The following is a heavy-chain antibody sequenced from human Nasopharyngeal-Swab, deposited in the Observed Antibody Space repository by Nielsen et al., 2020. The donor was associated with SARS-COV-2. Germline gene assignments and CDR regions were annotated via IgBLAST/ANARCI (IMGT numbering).Heavy chain of an antibody. J-gene: IGHJ4*02. V-gene: IGHV3-15*05. D-gene: IGHD5-18*01. CDR2: IKSKSDGGTT. CDR1: GLRISDAS. Sequence: GGSLRLSCAVSGLRISDASMTWVRQAPGKGLEWLGRIKSKSDGGTTDYAAPVKGRLTISRDESQNTLYLQVNSLKSEDTAMYYCTTGGYRYGSDYWGQGTLVTVSS. CDR3: TTGGYRYGSDY.